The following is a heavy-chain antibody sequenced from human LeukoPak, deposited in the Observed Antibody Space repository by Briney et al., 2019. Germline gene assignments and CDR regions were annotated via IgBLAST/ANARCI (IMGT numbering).Heavy chain of an antibody. Sequence: SETLSLTCTVSGGSISSTNSYWGWIRQSPRTALEWIGNIYSSGSTCYNPSLKSRVTISIDTSENQFSLKLTSVTAADTAVYYCARKREGPTTGIDYWGQGTLVTVSS. J-gene: IGHJ4*02. D-gene: IGHD1-26*01. CDR2: IYSSGST. CDR3: ARKREGPTTGIDY. V-gene: IGHV4-39*07. CDR1: GGSISSTNSY.